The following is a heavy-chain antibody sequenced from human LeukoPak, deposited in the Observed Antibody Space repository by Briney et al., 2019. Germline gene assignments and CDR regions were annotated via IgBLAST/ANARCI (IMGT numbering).Heavy chain of an antibody. CDR2: ISSSSSSSSYI. CDR3: ARARDSSGWYTDGFDI. V-gene: IGHV3-21*01. D-gene: IGHD6-19*01. J-gene: IGHJ3*02. Sequence: GGSLRLSCAASGFSFSSYSMNWVRQAPGKGLEWVSSISSSSSSSSYIYYADSVKGRFTISRDNAKNSLFLQMNSLRAEDTAVYYCARARDSSGWYTDGFDIWGQGTMATVSS. CDR1: GFSFSSYS.